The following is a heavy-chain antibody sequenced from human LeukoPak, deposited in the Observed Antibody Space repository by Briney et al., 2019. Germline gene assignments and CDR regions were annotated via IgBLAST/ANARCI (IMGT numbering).Heavy chain of an antibody. J-gene: IGHJ6*02. V-gene: IGHV3-23*01. CDR1: GFTFSSYA. CDR3: AKGLPDMYYYYGMDV. CDR2: ISGSGGST. D-gene: IGHD2-15*01. Sequence: GGSPRLSCAASGFTFSSYAMSWVRQAPGKGLEWVSAISGSGGSTYYADSVKGRFTISRDNSKNTLYLQMNSLRAEDTAVYYCAKGLPDMYYYYGMDVWGQGTTVTVSS.